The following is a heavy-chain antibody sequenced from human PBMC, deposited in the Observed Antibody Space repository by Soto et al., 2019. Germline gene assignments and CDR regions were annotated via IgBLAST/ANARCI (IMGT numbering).Heavy chain of an antibody. J-gene: IGHJ6*02. CDR2: IYHSGST. CDR1: GGSISSGGYS. CDR3: AREKWQYGMDV. D-gene: IGHD5-12*01. Sequence: QLQLQESGSGLVKPSQTLSLTCAVSGGSISSGGYSWSWIRQPPGKGLEWIGYIYHSGSTFYNPSLKSRVTIAVDRSKNQFSLKLSSVTAADTAVYCCAREKWQYGMDVWGQGTTVTVSS. V-gene: IGHV4-30-2*01.